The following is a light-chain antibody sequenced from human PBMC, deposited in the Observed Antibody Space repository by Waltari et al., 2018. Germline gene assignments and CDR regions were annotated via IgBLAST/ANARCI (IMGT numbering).Light chain of an antibody. V-gene: IGLV1-40*01. CDR3: QSGSLSSSVF. J-gene: IGLJ2*01. CDR2: VNH. CDR1: SSNMGADFD. Sequence: QSVLTQPPSVSGAPGQNISISCTGTSSNMGADFDVHWYQQLPGTAPKLLIYVNHYRPSGVPDRFSASKSGTSASLAITGLQAEDEADYYCQSGSLSSSVFFGGGTKLTVL.